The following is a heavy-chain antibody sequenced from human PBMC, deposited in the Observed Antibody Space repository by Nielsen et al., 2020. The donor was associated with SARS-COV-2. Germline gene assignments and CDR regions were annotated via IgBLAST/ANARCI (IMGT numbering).Heavy chain of an antibody. J-gene: IGHJ4*02. CDR2: IYYTGTT. V-gene: IGHV4-59*01. CDR1: GDSIDNYY. Sequence: SETLSLTCTVSGDSIDNYYWFWIRQPPGKGLEWIAYIYYTGTTKYNPSLKSRVTISVDTSKNQFSLKVNSVTAADTAVYYCARGVSGNCSSTSCYIFDYWGQGTLVTVSS. D-gene: IGHD2-2*02. CDR3: ARGVSGNCSSTSCYIFDY.